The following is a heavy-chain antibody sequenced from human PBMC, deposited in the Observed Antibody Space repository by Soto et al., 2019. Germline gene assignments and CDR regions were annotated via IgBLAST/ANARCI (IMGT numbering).Heavy chain of an antibody. Sequence: QVQLVQSGAEVKKPESSVKVSCKAPGGTFSTYAISWVRQAPGQGLEWMGGIIPMFGTANYAQRFQDRVTITADEYTNTVYMELSSLRSEDTAVYFCASGIQLWLRRINNGYSGWGQGTLVTVSS. V-gene: IGHV1-69*12. CDR1: GGTFSTYA. J-gene: IGHJ4*02. D-gene: IGHD5-18*01. CDR3: ASGIQLWLRRINNGYSG. CDR2: IIPMFGTA.